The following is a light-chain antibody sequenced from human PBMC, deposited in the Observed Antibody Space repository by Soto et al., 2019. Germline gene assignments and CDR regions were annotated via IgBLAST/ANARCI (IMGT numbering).Light chain of an antibody. CDR2: EVS. Sequence: QSALTQPPSASGSPGQSVTISCTGTSSDVGGYNYVSWYQQHPGKAPKLMIYEVSQRPSGIPDRFSGSKSGNTASLTVSGLQAEDEADYYCSSYAGSNTVVFGGGTKLTVL. CDR3: SSYAGSNTVV. J-gene: IGLJ2*01. CDR1: SSDVGGYNY. V-gene: IGLV2-8*01.